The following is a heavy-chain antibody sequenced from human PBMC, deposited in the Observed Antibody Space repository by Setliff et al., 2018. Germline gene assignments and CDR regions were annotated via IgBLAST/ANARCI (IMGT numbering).Heavy chain of an antibody. V-gene: IGHV3-74*01. CDR1: GFTFSKYW. Sequence: PGGSLRLSCGASGFTFSKYWMYWVRQVPGKGLVWVSRINGDGTITNYADSVKGRFTVSRDNANNSLYLQMDSLKAEDTAVYYCARHLARGMQIFGVAPRFGYWGQGTLVTVSS. J-gene: IGHJ4*02. CDR2: INGDGTIT. D-gene: IGHD3-3*01. CDR3: ARHLARGMQIFGVAPRFGY.